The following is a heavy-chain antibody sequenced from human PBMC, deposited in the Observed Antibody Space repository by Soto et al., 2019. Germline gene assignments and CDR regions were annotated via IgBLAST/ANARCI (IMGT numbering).Heavy chain of an antibody. D-gene: IGHD3-10*01. CDR3: ARSSGGSGKLWNYYGMDV. V-gene: IGHV3-21*06. CDR1: GFTFSSYS. CDR2: ISSGSSYI. J-gene: IGHJ6*02. Sequence: EVQLVESGGGLVKPGGSLRLSCAASGFTFSSYSMNWVRQAPGKGLEWVSSISSGSSYIYYADSVKGRFTISRDNAKNSLYVQMNSLRAEDTAVYYCARSSGGSGKLWNYYGMDVWGQGTTVTVSS.